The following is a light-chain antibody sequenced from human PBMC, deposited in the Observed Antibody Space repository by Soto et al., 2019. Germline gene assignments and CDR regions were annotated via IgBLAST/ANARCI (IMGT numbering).Light chain of an antibody. CDR2: LVS. V-gene: IGKV2-28*01. J-gene: IGKJ4*01. CDR3: MQPLHTPLT. CDR1: QSLLHSNGYNY. Sequence: DVVLTQSPLSLPVTPGEPASISCRSSQSLLHSNGYNYLDWYLQKPGQSPQLLIYLVSNRAPGVPDMFSGSGSGTDFTLKISRVEAEDVGVYYCMQPLHTPLTFGGGTKVEIK.